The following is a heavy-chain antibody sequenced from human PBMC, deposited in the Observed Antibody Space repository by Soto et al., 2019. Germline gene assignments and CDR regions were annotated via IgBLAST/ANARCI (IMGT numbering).Heavy chain of an antibody. CDR2: ICDTGST. CDR3: AREGAGILFNYGMDV. D-gene: IGHD2-15*01. V-gene: IGHV4-39*02. Sequence: PSETLSLTCTVSGGSVGNSGFCWGWIRQPPGNGLEWNENICDTGSTYFSPSLERRIAMSADTSQNQFFLKLSSVTAADTAVYYCAREGAGILFNYGMDVWGQGTTVTVS. CDR1: GGSVGNSGFC. J-gene: IGHJ6*02.